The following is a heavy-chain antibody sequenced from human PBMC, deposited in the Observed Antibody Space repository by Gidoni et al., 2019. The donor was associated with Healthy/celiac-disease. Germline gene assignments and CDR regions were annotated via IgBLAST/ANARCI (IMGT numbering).Heavy chain of an antibody. CDR1: GFTFSSYA. J-gene: IGHJ4*02. V-gene: IGHV3-30-3*01. Sequence: QVQLVESGGGVVQPGRSLSLSCAASGFTFSSYAMHWVRQAPGKGLEWVAVISYDGSNKYYADSVKGRFTISRDNSKNTLYLQMNSLRAEDTAVYYCARSIVVVPAAQDYWGQGTLVTVSS. CDR2: ISYDGSNK. D-gene: IGHD2-2*01. CDR3: ARSIVVVPAAQDY.